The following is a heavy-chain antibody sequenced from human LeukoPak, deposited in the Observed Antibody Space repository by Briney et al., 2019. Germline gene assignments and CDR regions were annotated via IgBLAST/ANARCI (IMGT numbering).Heavy chain of an antibody. Sequence: VSVTVSCKASGYIFTGYSMHWVRQAPGQGLEWMGWINPNSGGTNYAQKFQGRVTMTRDTSISTAYMELSRLTSDDTAVYYCAPSPFDSSWHYFDYWGQGTPVTFSS. CDR2: INPNSGGT. D-gene: IGHD6-13*01. J-gene: IGHJ4*02. CDR3: APSPFDSSWHYFDY. V-gene: IGHV1-2*02. CDR1: GYIFTGYS.